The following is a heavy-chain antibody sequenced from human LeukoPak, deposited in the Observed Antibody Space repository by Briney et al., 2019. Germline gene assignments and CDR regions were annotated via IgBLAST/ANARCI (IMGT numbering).Heavy chain of an antibody. Sequence: PSETLSLTCTVSGGSISSSSYYWSWIRQPAGKGLEWIGRIYTSGSTNYNPSLKSRVTMSVDTSKNQFSLKLSSVTAADTAVYYCARDRTASFDPWGQGTLVTVSS. J-gene: IGHJ5*02. CDR3: ARDRTASFDP. CDR2: IYTSGST. V-gene: IGHV4-61*02. CDR1: GGSISSSSYY.